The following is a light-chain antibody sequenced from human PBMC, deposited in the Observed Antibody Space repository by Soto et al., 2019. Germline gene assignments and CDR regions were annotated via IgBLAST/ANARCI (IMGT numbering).Light chain of an antibody. CDR3: VTWDDSLRGWV. J-gene: IGLJ3*02. CDR1: SSNIGSNY. V-gene: IGLV1-47*01. Sequence: QSVLTQPTSASGTPGQRVTISCSGSSSNIGSNYVYWYQQLPGTAPKLLIYRNNQRPSGIPDRFSGSKSGTSASLAISGLRSEDEADYYCVTWDDSLRGWVFGGGTKVTVL. CDR2: RNN.